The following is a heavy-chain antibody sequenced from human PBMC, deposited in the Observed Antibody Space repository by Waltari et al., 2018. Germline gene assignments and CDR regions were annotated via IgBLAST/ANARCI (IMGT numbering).Heavy chain of an antibody. D-gene: IGHD3-3*01. CDR2: GNPNSGGT. Sequence: QVQLVQSGPEVKKPGASVTVSCKASGYTFTGYYMHWVRQAPGQGLEWMGRGNPNSGGTNYAQKFQGRVTMTRDTSISTAYMELSRLRSDDTAVYYCARDPATIFGVVIPAYYFDYWGQGTLVTVSS. CDR3: ARDPATIFGVVIPAYYFDY. V-gene: IGHV1-2*02. CDR1: GYTFTGYY. J-gene: IGHJ4*02.